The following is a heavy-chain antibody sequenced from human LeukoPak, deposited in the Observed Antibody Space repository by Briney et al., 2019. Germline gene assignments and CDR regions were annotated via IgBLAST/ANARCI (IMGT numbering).Heavy chain of an antibody. CDR2: IIPIFGTA. CDR3: ARRVSGRDGYNYGLALDY. CDR1: GGTFSSYA. V-gene: IGHV1-69*05. Sequence: ASVKVSCKASGGTFSSYAISWVRQAPGQGLEWMGGIIPIFGTANYAQKFQGRVTITTDESTSTAYMELSSLRSEDTAVYYCARRVSGRDGYNYGLALDYWGQGTLVTVSS. J-gene: IGHJ4*02. D-gene: IGHD5-24*01.